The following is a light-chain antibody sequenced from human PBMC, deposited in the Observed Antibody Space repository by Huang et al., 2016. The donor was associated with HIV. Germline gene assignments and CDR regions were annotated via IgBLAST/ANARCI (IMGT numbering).Light chain of an antibody. CDR3: QHYGVSPMFT. V-gene: IGKV3-20*01. Sequence: EIVLTQSPGTLSLSPGETATLSCRASEGVSSNFLAWYQHKPGQSPRLLIYSTSIRATGIPDRFSGSWSRTDFTLTISRLEPEDFAVYYCQHYGVSPMFTFGPGTKVDIK. CDR2: STS. J-gene: IGKJ3*01. CDR1: EGVSSNF.